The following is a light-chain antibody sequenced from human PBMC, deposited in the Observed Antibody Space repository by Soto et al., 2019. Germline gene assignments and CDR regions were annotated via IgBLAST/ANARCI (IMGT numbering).Light chain of an antibody. CDR1: QSIGTN. V-gene: IGKV1-39*01. CDR3: QQTYSAPPL. J-gene: IGKJ1*01. Sequence: DIQNTQSPSPPSASVGERGNIPCRASQSIGTNLNWYQQRPGKAPKLLIYAVSSLQSGVSSRFSGSGSGTDFTLSINSLQREDFATYYCQQTYSAPPLFGQGTKVDIK. CDR2: AVS.